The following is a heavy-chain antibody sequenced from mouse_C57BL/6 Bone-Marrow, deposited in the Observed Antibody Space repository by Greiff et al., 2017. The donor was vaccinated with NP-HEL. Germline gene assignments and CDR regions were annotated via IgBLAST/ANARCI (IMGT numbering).Heavy chain of an antibody. CDR2: ISYDGSN. D-gene: IGHD1-1*01. Sequence: EVQLQESGPGLVKPSQSLSLTCSVTGYSITSGYYWNWIRQFPGNKLEWMGYISYDGSNNYNPSLKNRISITRDTSKNQFFLKLNSVTTEDTATYYCARDLLRGFDYWGQGTTLTVSS. J-gene: IGHJ2*01. V-gene: IGHV3-6*01. CDR3: ARDLLRGFDY. CDR1: GYSITSGYY.